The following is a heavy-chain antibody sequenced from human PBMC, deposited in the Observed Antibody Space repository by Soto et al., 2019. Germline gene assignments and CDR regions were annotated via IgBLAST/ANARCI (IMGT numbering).Heavy chain of an antibody. V-gene: IGHV4-61*05. CDR2: IYYGGST. Sequence: SETLSLTCTVSGEYISRHKNHWVCIRQPPGKGLEYIGYIYYGGSTNHNPSLQSRITMSVDTSKNQFSLNLNSVTAADTAVYYCAREESYYVSGSLSNWFEPWGQGTLVTVTP. D-gene: IGHD3-10*01. J-gene: IGHJ5*02. CDR1: GEYISRHKNH. CDR3: AREESYYVSGSLSNWFEP.